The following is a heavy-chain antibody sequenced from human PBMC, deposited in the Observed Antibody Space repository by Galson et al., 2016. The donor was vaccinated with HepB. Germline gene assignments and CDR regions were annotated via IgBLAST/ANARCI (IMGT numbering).Heavy chain of an antibody. V-gene: IGHV4-59*11. CDR1: GGSISTHY. CDR2: INYRGNT. D-gene: IGHD2-2*02. J-gene: IGHJ5*01. Sequence: SETLSLTCTVSGGSISTHYWSWIRQPPGKGLEWIGYINYRGNTNYNPSLKSRVTLSIDTSKNHVSLKLTSATAADTAVYYCAREVQGGGAAIGWFDSWGQGSRVTFSS. CDR3: AREVQGGGAAIGWFDS.